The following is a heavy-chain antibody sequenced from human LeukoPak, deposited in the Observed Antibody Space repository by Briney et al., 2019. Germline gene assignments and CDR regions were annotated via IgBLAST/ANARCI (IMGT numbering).Heavy chain of an antibody. CDR2: ITAIGSTT. CDR3: AKANIVSTIGWYFDL. V-gene: IGHV3-23*01. CDR1: GFTLITYT. D-gene: IGHD5/OR15-5a*01. Sequence: GGSLRLSCAASGFTLITYTIGWVRQVPGKGLEWVSLITAIGSTTYYADSVKGRFTISRDSSTSTLYLQMNTLRAEDTAVYYCAKANIVSTIGWYFDLWGRGTLVTVSS. J-gene: IGHJ2*01.